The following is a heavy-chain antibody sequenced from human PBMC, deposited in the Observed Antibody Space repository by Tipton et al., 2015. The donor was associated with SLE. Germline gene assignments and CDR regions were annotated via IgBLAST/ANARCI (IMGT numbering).Heavy chain of an antibody. D-gene: IGHD4-17*01. CDR2: INHGGST. J-gene: IGHJ4*02. CDR3: ARQLGYGDPFAFDY. CDR1: GGSLSGYS. V-gene: IGHV4-34*01. Sequence: TLSLTCAVYGGSLSGYSWSWIRQSPGKGLEWIGEINHGGSTNYNPSLKSRVAISLDTPKNQFSLRLTAVTAADTAIYYCARQLGYGDPFAFDYWGQGTLVTVSS.